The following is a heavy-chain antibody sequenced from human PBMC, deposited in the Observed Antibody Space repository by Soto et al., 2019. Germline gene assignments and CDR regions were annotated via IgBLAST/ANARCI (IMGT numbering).Heavy chain of an antibody. Sequence: PETLCLTCTVSGGSISSYYWSWIRQPAGKGLEWIGRIYTSGSTNYNPSLKSRVTMSVDTSKTQFSLKLSSVTAADTAVYYCARDLRGYSSSWTSSWFDPWGQGTLVTVS. D-gene: IGHD6-13*01. CDR1: GGSISSYY. J-gene: IGHJ5*02. V-gene: IGHV4-4*07. CDR3: ARDLRGYSSSWTSSWFDP. CDR2: IYTSGST.